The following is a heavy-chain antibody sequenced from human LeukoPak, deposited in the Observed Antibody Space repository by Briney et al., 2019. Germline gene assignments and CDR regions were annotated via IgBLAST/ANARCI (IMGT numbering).Heavy chain of an antibody. CDR1: GGSISSYY. CDR2: IYYSGST. Sequence: SETLSLTCAVSGGSISSYYWSWIRQPPGKGLEWIGYIYYSGSTNYNPSLKSRVTISVDTSKNQFSLKLSSVTAADTAVYYCARHATSGSYRDYWGQGTLVTVSS. D-gene: IGHD5-18*01. CDR3: ARHATSGSYRDY. V-gene: IGHV4-59*08. J-gene: IGHJ4*02.